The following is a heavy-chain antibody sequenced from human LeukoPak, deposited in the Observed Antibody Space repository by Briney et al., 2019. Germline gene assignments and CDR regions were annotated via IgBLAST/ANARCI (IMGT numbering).Heavy chain of an antibody. D-gene: IGHD3-10*01. V-gene: IGHV3-23*01. CDR1: GFTFSSYA. CDR3: AKGGYGFGELFLTYYFDY. CDR2: ISGSGGST. J-gene: IGHJ4*02. Sequence: PGGSLRLSCAASGFTFSSYAMSWVRQAPGKGLEWVSAISGSGGSTYYADSVKGRFTISRDNSKNTLYLQMNSLRAEDTAVYYCAKGGYGFGELFLTYYFDYWGQGTLVTVSS.